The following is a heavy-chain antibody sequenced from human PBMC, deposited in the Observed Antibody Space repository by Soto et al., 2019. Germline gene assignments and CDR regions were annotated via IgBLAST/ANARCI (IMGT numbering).Heavy chain of an antibody. CDR3: VNGAFYDSEVRTFDI. CDR2: ISSNGGNT. Sequence: PGGSLRLSCSASGFTFSSYAMHWVRQAPGKGLEYVSGISSNGGNTYYADSVKGRPTISRDNSKNTLYLQMSSLKAEDTALYYCVNGAFYDSEVRTFDIWGQGTMVTVSS. V-gene: IGHV3-64D*06. CDR1: GFTFSSYA. D-gene: IGHD3-22*01. J-gene: IGHJ3*02.